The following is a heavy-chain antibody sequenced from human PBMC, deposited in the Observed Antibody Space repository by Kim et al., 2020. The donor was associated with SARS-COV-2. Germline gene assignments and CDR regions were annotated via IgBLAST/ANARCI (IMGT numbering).Heavy chain of an antibody. J-gene: IGHJ5*02. D-gene: IGHD6-19*01. CDR1: NDSMNAFY. Sequence: SETLSLTCTVSNDSMNAFYWSWIRQPPGKGLEWIGYFHYGGSTNYNPSLASLVTISVDTSSNQFSLKLTSVTAADSAVCYCARLHIAVANIWFDPWGQGTLVTVSS. V-gene: IGHV4-59*08. CDR2: FHYGGST. CDR3: ARLHIAVANIWFDP.